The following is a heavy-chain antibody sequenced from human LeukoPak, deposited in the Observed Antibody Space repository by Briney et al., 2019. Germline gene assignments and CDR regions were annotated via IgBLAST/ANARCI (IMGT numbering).Heavy chain of an antibody. D-gene: IGHD6-19*01. CDR3: ARGLRQGSAWSWGPKEKSYQYMDV. Sequence: SETLSLTCGVSGGSFSSHYWTWIRQPPGKGLEWIGEINPRGSTNYNPSLESRVTVSADTSRNQLSLSLTSVTVADSAVYFCARGLRQGSAWSWGPKEKSYQYMDVWGTGTTVIVSS. CDR2: INPRGST. CDR1: GGSFSSHY. J-gene: IGHJ6*04. V-gene: IGHV4-34*01.